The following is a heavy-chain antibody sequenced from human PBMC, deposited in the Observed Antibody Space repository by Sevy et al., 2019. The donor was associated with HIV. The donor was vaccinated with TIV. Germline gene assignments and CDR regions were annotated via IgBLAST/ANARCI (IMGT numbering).Heavy chain of an antibody. Sequence: GGSLRLSCAASGFTFSSYAMSWVRQAPGKGLEWVSAISGSGGSTYYADSVKGRFTISRDNSKNTLYLQMNSLRAEDTAVYYCARVEAVAGTFDYWGQGTLVTVS. CDR1: GFTFSSYA. D-gene: IGHD6-13*01. CDR2: ISGSGGST. V-gene: IGHV3-23*01. CDR3: ARVEAVAGTFDY. J-gene: IGHJ4*02.